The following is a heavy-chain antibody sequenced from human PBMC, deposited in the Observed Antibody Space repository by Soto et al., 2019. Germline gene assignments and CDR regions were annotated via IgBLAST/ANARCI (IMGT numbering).Heavy chain of an antibody. CDR3: ARGSDRGTSFSPWFDP. CDR2: IFYSGST. D-gene: IGHD3-10*01. Sequence: PSETLSLTCTVSASSISRYYWSWIRQPPQRGLEWIGFIFYSGSTYYSPSLKSRVTMSVDTSKNQFSLKLNSVTAVDTAVYYCARGSDRGTSFSPWFDPWGQGALVTVSS. V-gene: IGHV4-59*12. J-gene: IGHJ5*02. CDR1: ASSISRYY.